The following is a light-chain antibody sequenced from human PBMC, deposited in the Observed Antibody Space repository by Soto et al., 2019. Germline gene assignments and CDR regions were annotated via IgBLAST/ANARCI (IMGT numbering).Light chain of an antibody. J-gene: IGKJ5*01. Sequence: EIVMTQSPATLSVSPGERATLSCRASQSVSSALAWYQQKPGQAPRLLISGASTRATGLPARFSGSGSGTEFTLTISSLQSEDFAVYYCQQYYNWPITFGQGTRLEIK. CDR3: QQYYNWPIT. CDR1: QSVSSA. V-gene: IGKV3-15*01. CDR2: GAS.